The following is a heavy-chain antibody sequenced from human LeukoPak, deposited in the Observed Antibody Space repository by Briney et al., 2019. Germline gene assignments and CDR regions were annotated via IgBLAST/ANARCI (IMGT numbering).Heavy chain of an antibody. Sequence: GGSLRLSCAASGFTFSSYWMHWVRQAPGKGLVGVSRINSDGSSTSYADSAKGRFTISRDNAKNTLYLQMNSLRAEDAAVYYCARGGSSWYKYYYMDVWGKGTTVTVSS. CDR1: GFTFSSYW. CDR2: INSDGSST. CDR3: ARGGSSWYKYYYMDV. D-gene: IGHD6-13*01. V-gene: IGHV3-74*01. J-gene: IGHJ6*03.